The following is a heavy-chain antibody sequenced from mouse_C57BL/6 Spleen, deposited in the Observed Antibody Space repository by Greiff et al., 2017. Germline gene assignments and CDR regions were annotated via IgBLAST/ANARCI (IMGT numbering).Heavy chain of an antibody. CDR1: GFTFSSYA. CDR3: AREDDGYYRAWFAY. V-gene: IGHV5-4*01. CDR2: ISDGGSYT. J-gene: IGHJ3*01. Sequence: EVQLVESGGGLVKPGGSLKLSCAASGFTFSSYAMSWVRQTPEKRLEWVATISDGGSYTYYPDNVKGRFTISRDNAKNNLYLQMSHLKSEDTAMYYCAREDDGYYRAWFAYWGQGTLVTVSA. D-gene: IGHD2-3*01.